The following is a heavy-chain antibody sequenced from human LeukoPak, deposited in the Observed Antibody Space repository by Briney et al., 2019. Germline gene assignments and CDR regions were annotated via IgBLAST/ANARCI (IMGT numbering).Heavy chain of an antibody. D-gene: IGHD6-13*01. J-gene: IGHJ3*02. CDR1: GFTFDDYA. Sequence: PGRSLRLSCAASGFTFDDYAMHWVRQAPGKGLEWVSGISWNSGSIGYADSVKGRFTISRDNAKNSLYLQMNSLRAEGTALYYCSASSSWSDAFDIWGQGTMVTVST. CDR3: SASSSWSDAFDI. CDR2: ISWNSGSI. V-gene: IGHV3-9*01.